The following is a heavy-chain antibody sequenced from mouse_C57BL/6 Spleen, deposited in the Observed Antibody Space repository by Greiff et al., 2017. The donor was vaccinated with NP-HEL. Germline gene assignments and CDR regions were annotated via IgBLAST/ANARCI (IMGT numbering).Heavy chain of an antibody. V-gene: IGHV5-9-1*02. D-gene: IGHD1-1*01. CDR3: TREDDGSVDGYFDV. J-gene: IGHJ1*03. CDR1: GFTFSSYA. Sequence: EVKLMESGEGLVKPGGSLKLSCAASGFTFSSYAMSWVRQTPEKRLEWVAYISSGGDYIYYADTVKGRSTISRDNARNTLYLQMSSLNSEDTAMYYWTREDDGSVDGYFDVWGKGTTVTVSS. CDR2: ISSGGDYI.